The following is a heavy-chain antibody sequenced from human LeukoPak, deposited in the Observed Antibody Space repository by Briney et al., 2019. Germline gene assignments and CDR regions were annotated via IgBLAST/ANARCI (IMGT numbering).Heavy chain of an antibody. D-gene: IGHD6-13*01. CDR1: GGSISSYY. CDR3: ARAGRRSSSWYTLGKYYFDY. Sequence: SETLSLTCTVSGGSISSYYWSWIRQPPGKGLEWIGYIYYSGSTNYNPSLKSRVTISVDTSKNQFSLELSSVTAADTAVYYCARAGRRSSSWYTLGKYYFDYWGQGTLVTVSS. V-gene: IGHV4-59*01. CDR2: IYYSGST. J-gene: IGHJ4*02.